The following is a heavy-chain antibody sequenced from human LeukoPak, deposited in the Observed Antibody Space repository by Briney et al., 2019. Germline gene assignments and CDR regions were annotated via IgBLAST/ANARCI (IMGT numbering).Heavy chain of an antibody. CDR1: GGSISSSSYY. CDR3: ARGRSIAAAGTSNYYYYYMDV. J-gene: IGHJ6*03. V-gene: IGHV4-39*07. Sequence: PSETLSLTCTVSGGSISSSSYYWGWIRQPPGKGLEWIGSIYYSGSTYYNPSLKSRVTISVDTSKNQFSLKLSSVTAADTAVYYCARGRSIAAAGTSNYYYYYMDVWGKGTTVTVSS. CDR2: IYYSGST. D-gene: IGHD6-13*01.